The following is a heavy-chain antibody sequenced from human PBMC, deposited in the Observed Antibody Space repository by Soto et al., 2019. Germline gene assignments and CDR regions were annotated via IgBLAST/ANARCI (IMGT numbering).Heavy chain of an antibody. D-gene: IGHD5-12*01. CDR2: IIPTFGTA. Sequence: SVKVSCKASGGTFSSYAISWVRQAPGQGLEWMGGIIPTFGTANYAQKFQGRVTITADKSTSTAYMELSSLRSEDTAVYYCARSLKMATIIGPLDYCGQGPLVTVS. J-gene: IGHJ4*02. CDR1: GGTFSSYA. V-gene: IGHV1-69*06. CDR3: ARSLKMATIIGPLDY.